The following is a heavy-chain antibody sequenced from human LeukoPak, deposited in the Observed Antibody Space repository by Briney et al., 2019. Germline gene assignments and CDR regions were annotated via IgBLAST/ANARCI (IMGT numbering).Heavy chain of an antibody. Sequence: GGSLRLSCSASGFTFSSNCMTWVRQAPGKGLEWVATIKQDGSQKYYLDSVKGRFTISRDNAKNSLYLQMNGLRAEDTAVYYCARIRGDGSTFDSWGQGTLVTVSS. D-gene: IGHD5-24*01. CDR1: GFTFSSNC. CDR3: ARIRGDGSTFDS. V-gene: IGHV3-7*04. CDR2: IKQDGSQK. J-gene: IGHJ4*02.